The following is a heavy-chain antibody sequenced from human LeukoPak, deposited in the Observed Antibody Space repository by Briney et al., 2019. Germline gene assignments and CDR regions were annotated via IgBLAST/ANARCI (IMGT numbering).Heavy chain of an antibody. CDR3: ATADWESFYFDS. CDR1: GGSVSRGGYY. CDR2: TSYSEGT. J-gene: IGHJ4*02. V-gene: IGHV4-31*03. Sequence: SETLSLTCTVSGGSVSRGGYYWNWIRQHPGKGLEWIGFTSYSEGTYYNPSLMSRITISVDRSQKQFSLKMRDVTAADTAVYFCATADWESFYFDSWGQGALVAVSS. D-gene: IGHD1-26*01.